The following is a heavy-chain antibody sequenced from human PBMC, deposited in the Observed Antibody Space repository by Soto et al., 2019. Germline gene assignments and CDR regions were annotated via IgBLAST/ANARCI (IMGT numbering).Heavy chain of an antibody. Sequence: GGSLRLSCAASGFTFSSYAMSWVRQAPGKGLEWVSAISGSGGSTYYADSVKGRFTISRDNSKNTLYLQMNSLRAEDTAVYYCAKRNLRGTSYYYYGMDVWGQGTTVTVSS. V-gene: IGHV3-23*01. CDR1: GFTFSSYA. CDR2: ISGSGGST. D-gene: IGHD3-10*01. J-gene: IGHJ6*02. CDR3: AKRNLRGTSYYYYGMDV.